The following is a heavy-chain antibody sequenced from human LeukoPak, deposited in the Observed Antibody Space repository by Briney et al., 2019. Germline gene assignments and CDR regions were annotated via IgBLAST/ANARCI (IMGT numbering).Heavy chain of an antibody. J-gene: IGHJ3*02. CDR3: ARAPLALDI. CDR1: GGSFSGYY. Sequence: SETLSLTCAVSGGSFSGYYWSWIRQPPGKGLEWIGEINHSGSTNYNPSLKSRVTISVDTSKNQFSLKLSSVTAADTAVYYCARAPLALDIWGQGTMVTVSS. CDR2: INHSGST. V-gene: IGHV4-34*01.